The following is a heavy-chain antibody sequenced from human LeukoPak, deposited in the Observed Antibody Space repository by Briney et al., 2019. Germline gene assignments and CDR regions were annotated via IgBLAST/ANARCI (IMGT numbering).Heavy chain of an antibody. J-gene: IGHJ4*02. CDR1: GFTFSSYS. Sequence: GGSLRLSCAASGFTFSSYSMNWVRRAPGKGLEWVSSISSSSSYIYYADSVKGRFTISRDNAKNSLYLQMNSLRAEDTAVYYCAKGHYDSSGGHLDYWGQGTLVTVSS. V-gene: IGHV3-21*01. D-gene: IGHD3-22*01. CDR2: ISSSSSYI. CDR3: AKGHYDSSGGHLDY.